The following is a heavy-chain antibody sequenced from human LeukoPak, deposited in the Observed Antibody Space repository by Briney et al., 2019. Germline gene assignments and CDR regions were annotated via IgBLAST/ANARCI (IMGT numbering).Heavy chain of an antibody. V-gene: IGHV3-23*01. J-gene: IGHJ5*02. CDR1: GFTFSRYA. CDR2: ISGSGDHA. Sequence: PGGSLRLSCAASGFTFSRYAMTWVRQAPGRGLEWVSSISGSGDHAYYADSVKGRFTISRDSSKNTLYLQMNSLRAEDTAVYYCAKDRISLMTMVPGAWGQGTLVTVSS. CDR3: AKDRISLMTMVPGA. D-gene: IGHD3-10*01.